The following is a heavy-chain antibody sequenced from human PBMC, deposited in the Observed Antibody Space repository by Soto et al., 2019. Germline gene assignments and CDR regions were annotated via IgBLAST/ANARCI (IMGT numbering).Heavy chain of an antibody. CDR2: IYPGDSDT. D-gene: IGHD3-22*01. V-gene: IGHV5-51*01. CDR1: GYSFTSYW. J-gene: IGHJ6*02. Sequence: GESLKISCKGSGYSFTSYWIGWVRQMPGKGLEWMGIIYPGDSDTRYSPSLQGQVTISADKSISTAYLQWSSLKASDTAMYYCARRTYYYDSSGYYYYGMEVWGQGTTVTVSS. CDR3: ARRTYYYDSSGYYYYGMEV.